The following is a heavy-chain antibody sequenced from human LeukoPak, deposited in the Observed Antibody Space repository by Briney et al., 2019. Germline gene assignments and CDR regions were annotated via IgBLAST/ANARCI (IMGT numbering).Heavy chain of an antibody. Sequence: SETLSLTCSVSGGSISSHYWSWIRQPPGKGLEWIGYIYYSGSTKYNPSLKSRVTISVDTSKNQFSLKLSSVTAADTAVYYCARGGTTVTPGLLWFDYWGQGILVTVSS. J-gene: IGHJ5*01. D-gene: IGHD4-17*01. CDR3: ARGGTTVTPGLLWFDY. CDR2: IYYSGST. V-gene: IGHV4-59*11. CDR1: GGSISSHY.